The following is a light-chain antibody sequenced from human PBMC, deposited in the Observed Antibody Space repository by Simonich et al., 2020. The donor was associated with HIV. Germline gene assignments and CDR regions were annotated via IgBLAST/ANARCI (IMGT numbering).Light chain of an antibody. J-gene: IGKJ1*01. CDR2: WAS. CDR1: QSVLYSSNNKNY. CDR3: QQYYTTPRT. Sequence: DIVMTQSPDSLAGSLGERATINCKSSQSVLYSSNNKNYLVWYQKKPGQPPKLLIYWASTRESGVPDRFSGSGSGTDFTLTISSLQAEDVAVYYCQQYYTTPRTFGQGTKVEIK. V-gene: IGKV4-1*01.